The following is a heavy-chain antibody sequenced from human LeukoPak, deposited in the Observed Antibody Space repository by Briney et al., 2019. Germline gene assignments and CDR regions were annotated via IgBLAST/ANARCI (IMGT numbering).Heavy chain of an antibody. J-gene: IGHJ5*02. D-gene: IGHD2-15*01. Sequence: PGGSLRLSCVASGFTFRSYSMNWVRQAPGKGLEWVSSISSSSSYIYYADSVKGRFTISRDNAKNSLYLQMNSLRAEGTAVYYCARGVLLCSGGSCYANWFDPWGQGTLVTVSS. CDR3: ARGVLLCSGGSCYANWFDP. CDR2: ISSSSSYI. V-gene: IGHV3-21*01. CDR1: GFTFRSYS.